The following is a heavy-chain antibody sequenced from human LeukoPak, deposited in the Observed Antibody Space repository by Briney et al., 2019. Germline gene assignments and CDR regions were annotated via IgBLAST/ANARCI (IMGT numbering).Heavy chain of an antibody. CDR2: INSDGSST. V-gene: IGHV3-74*01. Sequence: GGSLRLSCAASGFTFSSYWMHWVRQAPGKGLVWVSRINSDGSSTSYADSVKGRITISRDNAKNTLYLQMNSLRAEDTAVYYCARGYRGLTVTTVGNYYYYYGMDVWGQGTTVTVSS. CDR3: ARGYRGLTVTTVGNYYYYYGMDV. D-gene: IGHD4-11*01. J-gene: IGHJ6*02. CDR1: GFTFSSYW.